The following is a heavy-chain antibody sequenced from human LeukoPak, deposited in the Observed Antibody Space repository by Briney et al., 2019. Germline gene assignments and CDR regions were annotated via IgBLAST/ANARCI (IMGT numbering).Heavy chain of an antibody. CDR1: GFTFSSYS. D-gene: IGHD2-2*01. V-gene: IGHV3-21*01. J-gene: IGHJ4*02. Sequence: GGSLRLSCAASGFTFSSYSMNWVRQAPGKGLEWVSSISSSSSYIYYADSVKGRFTISRDNAKNSLYLQMNSLRAEDTAVYYCARGYCSSTSCYYFDYWGQGTLVTVSS. CDR2: ISSSSSYI. CDR3: ARGYCSSTSCYYFDY.